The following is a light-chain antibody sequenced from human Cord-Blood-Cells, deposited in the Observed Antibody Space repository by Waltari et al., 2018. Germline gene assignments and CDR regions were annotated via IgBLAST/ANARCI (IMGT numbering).Light chain of an antibody. J-gene: IGLJ2*01. Sequence: QSALTQPASVSGSPGQSITISCTGTSSDVGSYNLVSLYQQHPGKAPKLMIYEGSKRPSGVSNRFSGSKSGNTACLTISGLQAEDEADYYCCSYAGSSTLVFGGGTKLTVL. CDR1: SSDVGSYNL. CDR2: EGS. V-gene: IGLV2-23*01. CDR3: CSYAGSSTLV.